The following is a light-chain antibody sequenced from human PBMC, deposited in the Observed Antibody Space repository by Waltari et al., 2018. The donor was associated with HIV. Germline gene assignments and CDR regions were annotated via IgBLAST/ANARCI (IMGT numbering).Light chain of an antibody. CDR1: SRDVGGYNI. J-gene: IGLJ1*01. Sequence: QSALTQPESVYGSHEESITIACNGHSRDVGGYNIAPLYQQHPGKAPKLMIYEVRNLPSGVSNRFSGSKSGNTASRTISCLQAEDEADYYCSSYTSSSTPYVFGSVTKVTVL. CDR2: EVR. V-gene: IGLV2-14*01. CDR3: SSYTSSSTPYV.